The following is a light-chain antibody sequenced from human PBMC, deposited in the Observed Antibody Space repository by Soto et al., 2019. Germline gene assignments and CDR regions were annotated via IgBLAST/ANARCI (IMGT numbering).Light chain of an antibody. CDR2: DAS. CDR3: HQYANLLPYT. Sequence: DIQMTQSPSSLSASVGDRVTITCQASQDISNYLNWYQQKPGKAPKLLIYDASNLETGVPSRFSGSGSGTDFTFTISSLQPEAIATYYCHQYANLLPYTLGRGTKVDI. V-gene: IGKV1-33*01. CDR1: QDISNY. J-gene: IGKJ2*01.